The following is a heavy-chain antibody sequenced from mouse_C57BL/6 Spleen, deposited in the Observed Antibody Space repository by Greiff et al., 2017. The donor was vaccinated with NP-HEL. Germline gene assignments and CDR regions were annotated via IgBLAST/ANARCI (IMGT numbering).Heavy chain of an antibody. Sequence: EVKLMESGAELVRPGASVKLSCTASGFNIKDDYMHWVKQRPEQGLEWIGWIDPENGDTEYASKFQGKATITADTSSNTAYLQLSSLTSEDTAVYYCTTSGYYGSSPAWFAYWGQGTLVTVSA. J-gene: IGHJ3*01. D-gene: IGHD1-1*01. V-gene: IGHV14-4*01. CDR3: TTSGYYGSSPAWFAY. CDR1: GFNIKDDY. CDR2: IDPENGDT.